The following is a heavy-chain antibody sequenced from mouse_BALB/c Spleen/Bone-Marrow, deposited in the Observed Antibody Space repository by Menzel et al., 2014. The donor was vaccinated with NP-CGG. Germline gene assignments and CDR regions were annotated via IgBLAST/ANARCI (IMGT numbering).Heavy chain of an antibody. V-gene: IGHV7-3*02. J-gene: IGHJ2*01. CDR3: ARDRGLTYFDY. Sequence: EVQRVESGGGLVQPGGSLRLSRTTSGFTFTDYYMSWVRQPPGEALEWLGFIRNKANGYTTEYSASVKGRFTISRDNSQSILYLQMNTLRAEDSATYYCARDRGLTYFDYWGQGTTLTVSS. D-gene: IGHD2-4*01. CDR2: IRNKANGYTT. CDR1: GFTFTDYY.